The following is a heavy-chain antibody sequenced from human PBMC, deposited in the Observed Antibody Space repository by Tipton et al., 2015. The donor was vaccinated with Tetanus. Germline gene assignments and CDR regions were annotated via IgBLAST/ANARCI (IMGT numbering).Heavy chain of an antibody. CDR2: VSGSRGAT. CDR1: GFTFRSYT. J-gene: IGHJ6*04. V-gene: IGHV3-23*01. Sequence: SLRLSCAASGFTFRSYTMNWVRQAPGKGLEWVSAVSGSRGATYYADSVKGRFTVSRDNSKNTLFLQLDSPRAEDTAIYYCAKEALGVLDVWGKGTTVTASS. CDR3: AKEALGVLDV.